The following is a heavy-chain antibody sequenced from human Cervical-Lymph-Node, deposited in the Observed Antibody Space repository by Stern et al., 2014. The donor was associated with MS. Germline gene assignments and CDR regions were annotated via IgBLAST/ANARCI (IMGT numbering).Heavy chain of an antibody. V-gene: IGHV5-51*01. CDR2: IYPDDSDI. Sequence: VQLVQSGAEVKKPGESLKISCKGSGYTFTNNWIAWVRQMPGKGLEWMGIIYPDDSDIRYSPSLQGQVTISADKSLSTASPQRSSRKAADSAVYYCARHPPRRKWDDPNYGMDVWGQGTTVTVSS. CDR1: GYTFTNNW. J-gene: IGHJ6*02. CDR3: ARHPPRRKWDDPNYGMDV. D-gene: IGHD1-1*01.